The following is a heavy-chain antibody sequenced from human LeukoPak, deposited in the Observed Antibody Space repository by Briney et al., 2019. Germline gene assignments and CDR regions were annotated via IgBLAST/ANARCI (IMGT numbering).Heavy chain of an antibody. CDR3: ARENSGSYREFDY. CDR2: IYTSGST. J-gene: IGHJ4*02. CDR1: GGSISSYY. D-gene: IGHD1-26*01. V-gene: IGHV4-4*07. Sequence: SETLSLTCTVSGGSISSYYWSWIRQLAGKGLEWIGRIYTSGSTNYNAYLKSRVSMSVDTSKNQFSLKLSSVTAADTAVFYCARENSGSYREFDYWGQGTLVTVSS.